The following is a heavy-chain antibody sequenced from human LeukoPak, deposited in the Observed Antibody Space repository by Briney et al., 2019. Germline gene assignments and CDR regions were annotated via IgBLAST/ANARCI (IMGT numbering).Heavy chain of an antibody. CDR1: GFTFSSYA. Sequence: GRSLRLSCAASGFTFSSYAMHWVRQAPGKGLEWVAVISYDGSNKYYADSVKGRFTISRDNSKNTLYLQVNSLRAEDTAVYYCASDPRYYYDSSGYDFYFDYWGQGTLVTVSS. CDR3: ASDPRYYYDSSGYDFYFDY. J-gene: IGHJ4*02. V-gene: IGHV3-30-3*01. CDR2: ISYDGSNK. D-gene: IGHD3-22*01.